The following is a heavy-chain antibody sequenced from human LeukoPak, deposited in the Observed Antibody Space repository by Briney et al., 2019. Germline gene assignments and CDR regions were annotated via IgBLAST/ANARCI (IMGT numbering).Heavy chain of an antibody. CDR2: ISHEGNTK. D-gene: IGHD2-8*02. Sequence: PGGSLRLSCAASGFTFSTYGMHWVRQAPGKGLEWVAVISHEGNTKYYSDSVKGRFTISRDNSKNTLDLQMNSLRAEDTAVYYCARDAGGYGMDVWGQGTTVTVSS. J-gene: IGHJ6*02. V-gene: IGHV3-30*03. CDR3: ARDAGGYGMDV. CDR1: GFTFSTYG.